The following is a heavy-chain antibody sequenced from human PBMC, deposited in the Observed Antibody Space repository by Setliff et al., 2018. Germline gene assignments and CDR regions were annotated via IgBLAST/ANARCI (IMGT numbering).Heavy chain of an antibody. CDR3: AREGVDTRSSTDYRYYMDV. CDR1: GNRFTDYN. D-gene: IGHD5-18*01. J-gene: IGHJ6*03. Sequence: ASVKVSCKASGNRFTDYNLHWVRQAPGQGLEWMGWINPDSGDTHSAQKFHGRVTIITDESTSTAYMELSSLTSDDTAVYYCAREGVDTRSSTDYRYYMDVWGKGTTVTVSS. CDR2: INPDSGDT. V-gene: IGHV1-2*02.